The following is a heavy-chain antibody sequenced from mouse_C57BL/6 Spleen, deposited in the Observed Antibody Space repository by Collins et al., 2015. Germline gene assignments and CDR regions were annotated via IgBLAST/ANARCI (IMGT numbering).Heavy chain of an antibody. V-gene: IGHV4-1*02. J-gene: IGHJ2*01. CDR2: INPDSSTI. CDR3: ARETGTRFDY. D-gene: IGHD4-1*01. CDR1: GFDFSRYW. Sequence: EVKLLESGGGLVQPGGSLKLSCAASGFDFSRYWMSWVRQAPGKGLEWIGEINPDSSTINYTPSLKDKFIISRDNAKNTLYLQMSEVRSEDTALYYCARETGTRFDYWGQGTTLTVSS.